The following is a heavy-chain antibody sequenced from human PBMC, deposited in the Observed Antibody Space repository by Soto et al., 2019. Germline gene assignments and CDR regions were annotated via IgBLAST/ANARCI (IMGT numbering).Heavy chain of an antibody. V-gene: IGHV1-69*13. D-gene: IGHD3-9*01. CDR1: GGTFSSYA. CDR3: ARANDIFSVAARTPAHYYYYHGMYV. J-gene: IGHJ6*02. CDR2: IIPIFGTA. Sequence: SVKVSCKASGGTFSSYAISWVRQAPGQGLEWMGGIIPIFGTANYAQKFQGRVTITADESTSTAYMELSSLRSEDTAVYYCARANDIFSVAARTPAHYYYYHGMYVWGQGTTFAVSS.